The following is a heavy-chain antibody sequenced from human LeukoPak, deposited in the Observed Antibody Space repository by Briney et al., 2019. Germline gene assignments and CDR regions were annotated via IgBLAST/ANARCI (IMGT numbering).Heavy chain of an antibody. V-gene: IGHV3-30*04. CDR3: ARGWAAAGHFDY. D-gene: IGHD6-13*01. CDR2: ISYDGSNK. Sequence: GRSLRPSCAASGFTFSSYAMHWVRQAPGKGLEWVAVISYDGSNKYYADSVKGRFTISRDNSKNTLYLLMNSLRAEDTAVYYCARGWAAAGHFDYWGQGTLVTVSS. J-gene: IGHJ4*02. CDR1: GFTFSSYA.